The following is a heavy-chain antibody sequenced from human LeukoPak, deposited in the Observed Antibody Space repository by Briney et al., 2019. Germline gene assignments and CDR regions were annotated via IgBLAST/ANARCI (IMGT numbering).Heavy chain of an antibody. CDR3: ARRTRRLLSGAFDI. D-gene: IGHD3-10*01. V-gene: IGHV1-46*01. CDR2: ISPSGGST. J-gene: IGHJ3*02. CDR1: GYTFTSNY. Sequence: ASVKVSCKAFGYTFTSNYMHWVRQAPGQGPEWMGVISPSGGSTTYAQKFQGRVTLTRDMSTSTDYLELSSLRSEDTAVYYCARRTRRLLSGAFDIWGQGTMVTVSS.